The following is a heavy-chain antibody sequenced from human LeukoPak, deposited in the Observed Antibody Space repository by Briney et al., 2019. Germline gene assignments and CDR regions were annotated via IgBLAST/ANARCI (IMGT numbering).Heavy chain of an antibody. CDR2: INPNSGGT. J-gene: IGHJ4*02. CDR3: ARAGSVVLRFLEWLYDY. V-gene: IGHV1-2*02. Sequence: ASVKVSCKASGYTFTGYYMHWVRQAPGQGLEWMGWINPNSGGTNYAQEFQGRVAMTRDTSISTAYMELSRLRSDDTAVYYCARAGSVVLRFLEWLYDYWGQGTLVTVSS. D-gene: IGHD3-3*01. CDR1: GYTFTGYY.